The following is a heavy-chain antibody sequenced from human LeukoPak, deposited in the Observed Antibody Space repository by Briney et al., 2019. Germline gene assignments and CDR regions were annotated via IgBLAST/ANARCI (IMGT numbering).Heavy chain of an antibody. D-gene: IGHD3-16*01. V-gene: IGHV3-33*01. J-gene: IGHJ4*02. CDR3: AGGGTSLHY. Sequence: PGGSLRLSCAASGFTFSSYGMHWVRQAPGKGLEWVAVIWYDGSNKYYADSVKGRFTISRDNSKHTLYLQMNRLRAEDTAVYFGAGGGTSLHYWGQGTLVTVSS. CDR1: GFTFSSYG. CDR2: IWYDGSNK.